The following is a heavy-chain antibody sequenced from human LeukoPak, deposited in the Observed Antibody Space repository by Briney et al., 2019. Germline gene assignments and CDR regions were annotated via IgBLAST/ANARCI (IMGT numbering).Heavy chain of an antibody. CDR3: AKDRSGLYTFDI. CDR2: ISGSGGST. D-gene: IGHD3-10*01. J-gene: IGHJ3*02. V-gene: IGHV3-23*01. Sequence: GGSLRLSCAASGFTFSSYAMSWVRQVSGKGLEWVSGISGSGGSTDYADSMKGRFTISRDNSKNMLYLQMNSLRAEDTAVYYCAKDRSGLYTFDIWGQGTMVTVSS. CDR1: GFTFSSYA.